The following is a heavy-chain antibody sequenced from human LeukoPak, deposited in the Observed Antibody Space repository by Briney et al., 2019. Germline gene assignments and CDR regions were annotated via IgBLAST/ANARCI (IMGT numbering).Heavy chain of an antibody. CDR3: ARAPGYCSSTSCYLFAPYFDY. CDR2: ISAYNGNT. D-gene: IGHD2-2*01. V-gene: IGHV1-18*01. Sequence: ASVKVPCKASGYTFTSYGISWVRQAPGQGLEWMGWISAYNGNTNYAQKLQGRVTMTTDTSTSTAYMELRSLRSDDTAVYYCARAPGYCSSTSCYLFAPYFDYWGQGTLVTVSS. J-gene: IGHJ4*02. CDR1: GYTFTSYG.